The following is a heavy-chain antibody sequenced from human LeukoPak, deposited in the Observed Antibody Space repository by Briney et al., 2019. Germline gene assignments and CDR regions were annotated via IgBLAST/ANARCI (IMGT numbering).Heavy chain of an antibody. V-gene: IGHV3-48*02. D-gene: IGHD3-22*01. Sequence: GGSLRLSCAASGFTFSTYSMNWVRQAPGKGLEWVSDISSSSSTRYYADSVKGRFTISRDNAKNSLWLQMNSLRDEDTAVYFCARATSYDDSSGNYYVRAFDIWGQGTMVTVSS. CDR2: ISSSSSTR. J-gene: IGHJ3*02. CDR1: GFTFSTYS. CDR3: ARATSYDDSSGNYYVRAFDI.